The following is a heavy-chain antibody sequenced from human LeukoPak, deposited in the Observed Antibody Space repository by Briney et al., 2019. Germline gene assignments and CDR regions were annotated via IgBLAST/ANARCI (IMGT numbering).Heavy chain of an antibody. CDR2: IYSGGST. CDR3: ARGKAAAGTDDY. Sequence: GGSLRLSCAASGFTVSSNYMSWVRQAPGKGLEWVSVIYSGGSTYYADSVKGRFTISRDSSKSTLYLQMNSLRAEDTAVYYCARGKAAAGTDDYWGQGTLVTVSS. V-gene: IGHV3-53*01. D-gene: IGHD6-13*01. J-gene: IGHJ4*02. CDR1: GFTVSSNY.